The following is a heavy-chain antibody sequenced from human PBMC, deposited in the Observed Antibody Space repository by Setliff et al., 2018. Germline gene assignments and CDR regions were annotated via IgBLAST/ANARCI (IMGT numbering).Heavy chain of an antibody. CDR2: VYCGDSDT. D-gene: IGHD5-18*01. CDR3: ARLGYSDAFDI. V-gene: IGHV5-51*01. J-gene: IGHJ3*02. Sequence: PGESLKISCKASEYTFTNYWIGWVRQMPGKGLEWMGVVYCGDSDTRYSPSFQGQVTMSADKSIRSVYLQWSSLKASDTAMYYCARLGYSDAFDIWGQGTMVTVSS. CDR1: EYTFTNYW.